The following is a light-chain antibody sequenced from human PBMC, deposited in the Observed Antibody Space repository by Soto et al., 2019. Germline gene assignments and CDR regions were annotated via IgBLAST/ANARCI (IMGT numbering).Light chain of an antibody. Sequence: DIVLTQSPGTLSLSPGERSIFSCMASQSLGSTFLAWYQQKPGQAPRLLMFGATNRATGIPDRFSGSGSGRDFTLTISRLDPEDFAVYYCQHSDRAPMWTSGQGTQVEIK. CDR1: QSLGSTF. CDR2: GAT. CDR3: QHSDRAPMWT. J-gene: IGKJ1*01. V-gene: IGKV3-20*01.